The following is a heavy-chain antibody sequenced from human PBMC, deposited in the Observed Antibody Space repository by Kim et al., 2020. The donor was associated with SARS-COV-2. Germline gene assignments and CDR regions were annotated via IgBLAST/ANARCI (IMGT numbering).Heavy chain of an antibody. CDR2: IYYSGST. Sequence: SETLSLTCSVSGGSISSSTYYWGWIRQPPGKGLEWIGSIYYSGSTKYNPSLKSRVTISVDTSRNQFSLKLNSVTAADTAVYYCARHGEKFYSYYGLDVWGQGTTVTVSS. CDR1: GGSISSSTYY. V-gene: IGHV4-39*01. J-gene: IGHJ6*02. CDR3: ARHGEKFYSYYGLDV.